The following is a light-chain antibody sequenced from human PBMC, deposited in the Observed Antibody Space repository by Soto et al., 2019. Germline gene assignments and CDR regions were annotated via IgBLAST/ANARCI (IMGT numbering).Light chain of an antibody. CDR1: QPIRNNY. CDR2: GAF. CDR3: QQYGVSPR. J-gene: IGKJ4*02. Sequence: ETELTQSPVTLYSSPGERATLSCRASQPIRNNYLAWYQHKPGRSPRLLIYGAFTRAPGMSDRVSGSGSGTDFTLIISRLEPDDFAVYYCQQYGVSPRFGGGTRVEIK. V-gene: IGKV3-20*01.